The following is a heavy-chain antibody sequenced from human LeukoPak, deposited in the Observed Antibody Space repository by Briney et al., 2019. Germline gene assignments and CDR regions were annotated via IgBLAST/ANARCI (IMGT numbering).Heavy chain of an antibody. CDR2: INPNSGGT. CDR3: AREHDILTGYYKSGFDY. J-gene: IGHJ4*02. CDR1: GYTFTGYY. V-gene: IGHV1-2*02. D-gene: IGHD3-9*01. Sequence: ASVKVSCKASGYTFTGYYTHWVRQAPGQGLEWMGWINPNSGGTNYAQKFQGRVTMTRDTSISTAYMELSRLRSDDTAMYYCAREHDILTGYYKSGFDYWGQGTLVTVSS.